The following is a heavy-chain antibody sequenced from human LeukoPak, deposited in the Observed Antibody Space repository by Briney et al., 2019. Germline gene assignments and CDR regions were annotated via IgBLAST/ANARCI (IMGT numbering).Heavy chain of an antibody. CDR3: VKVTMVRGVRGNRGHFDY. CDR1: GFTFSSYA. CDR2: ISLDGATT. Sequence: GGSLRLSCAASGFTFSSYAMSWVRQAPGKGLEWVSGISLDGATTYYAGSVEGRFTISRDNSKNTLYLQMNSLRADDTAVYYCVKVTMVRGVRGNRGHFDYWGQGTLVTVSS. D-gene: IGHD3-10*01. V-gene: IGHV3-23*01. J-gene: IGHJ4*02.